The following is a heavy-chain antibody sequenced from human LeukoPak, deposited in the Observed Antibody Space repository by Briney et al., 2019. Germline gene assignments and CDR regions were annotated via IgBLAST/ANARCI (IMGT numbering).Heavy chain of an antibody. V-gene: IGHV4-34*01. CDR2: INHSGST. D-gene: IGHD2-2*01. CDR3: ARDRYHPHLFYYYGMDV. Sequence: SETLSLTCAVYGGSFSGYYWSWIRQPPGKGLEWIGEINHSGSTNYNPSLKSRVTISVDTSKNQFSLKLSSVTAADTAVYYCARDRYHPHLFYYYGMDVWGQRTTVTVSS. J-gene: IGHJ6*02. CDR1: GGSFSGYY.